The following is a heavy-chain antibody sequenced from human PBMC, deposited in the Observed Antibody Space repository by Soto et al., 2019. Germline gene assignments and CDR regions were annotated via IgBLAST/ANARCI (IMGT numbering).Heavy chain of an antibody. CDR3: ARMIVVVIHY. V-gene: IGHV3-23*01. CDR1: GFTFSSYG. J-gene: IGHJ4*02. D-gene: IGHD3-22*01. CDR2: IRCSGGNT. Sequence: PGGSLRLSCAASGFTFSSYGMRWGRQAPGKGLEWVSVIRCSGGNTYYADSVKGRFTISRDNSKNTLYLQMNSLRAEDTAVYYCARMIVVVIHYWGQGTLVTVSS.